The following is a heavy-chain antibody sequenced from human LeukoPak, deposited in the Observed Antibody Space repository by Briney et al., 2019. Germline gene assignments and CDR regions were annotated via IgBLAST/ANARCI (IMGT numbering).Heavy chain of an antibody. J-gene: IGHJ4*02. CDR1: GFPLSSYA. CDR3: ARDWGSWDFDF. Sequence: PGGSLRLSCAASGFPLSSYAMSWVRQAPGKGLEWVSSISSSSSYIYYSDSVKGRFTISRDNAKNSLYLQMNSLRAEDTAVYFCARDWGSWDFDFWGQGTLVTVSS. D-gene: IGHD6-13*01. CDR2: ISSSSSYI. V-gene: IGHV3-21*01.